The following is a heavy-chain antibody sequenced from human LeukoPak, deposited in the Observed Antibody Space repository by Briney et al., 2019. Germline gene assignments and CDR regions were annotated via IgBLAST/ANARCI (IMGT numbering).Heavy chain of an antibody. CDR3: ARDVGEYCSSINCHASDY. J-gene: IGHJ4*02. CDR1: GYTFTNYY. V-gene: IGHV1-46*01. D-gene: IGHD2-2*01. CDR2: INPSGDNT. Sequence: ASVKVSCKASGYTFTNYYMHWVRQAPGQGLEWMGIINPSGDNTWYAQKFQGRVTMTRDTSISTVYMELSRLRSDDTAVYYCARDVGEYCSSINCHASDYWGQGTLVTVSS.